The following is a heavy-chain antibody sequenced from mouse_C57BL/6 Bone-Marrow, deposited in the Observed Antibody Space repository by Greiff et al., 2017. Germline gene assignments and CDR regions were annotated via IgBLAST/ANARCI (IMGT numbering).Heavy chain of an antibody. CDR2: INPYNGGT. J-gene: IGHJ3*01. V-gene: IGHV1-19*01. CDR3: ARSLYDGYYGAWFAY. Sequence: SGPVLVKPGASVKMSCKASGYTFTDYYMNWVTQSHGKSLEWIGVINPYNGGTSYNQKFKGKATLTVDKSSSTAYMELNSLTSEDSAVYYCARSLYDGYYGAWFAYWGQGTLVTVSA. D-gene: IGHD2-3*01. CDR1: GYTFTDYY.